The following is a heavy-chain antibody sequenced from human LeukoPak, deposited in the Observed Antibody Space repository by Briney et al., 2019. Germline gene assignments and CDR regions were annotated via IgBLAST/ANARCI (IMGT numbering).Heavy chain of an antibody. CDR2: INRHGNEV. V-gene: IGHV3-7*01. CDR1: GFMFSDYC. CDR3: ARVGTWELQRAFDY. J-gene: IGHJ4*02. D-gene: IGHD1-1*01. Sequence: GGSLRLSCAASGFMFSDYCVTWVRQVPGTRLEWVSNINRHGNEVHYVDSVKGRFTISRDNAKNSLYLQLDSLRVEDTAVYYCARVGTWELQRAFDYWGQGTLVTVSS.